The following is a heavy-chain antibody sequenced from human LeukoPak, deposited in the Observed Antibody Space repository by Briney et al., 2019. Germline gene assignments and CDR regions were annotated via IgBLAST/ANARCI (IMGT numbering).Heavy chain of an antibody. CDR1: GYTFSSYA. Sequence: GGSLRLSCAASGYTFSSYAMSWVRQAPGKGLEWVSAIIGSGSSTYYADSVKGRFTISRDNSKNTLFLQMNSLRAEDTAVYYCAKDRAQQLVLDFWGRGTLVTVSS. CDR3: AKDRAQQLVLDF. J-gene: IGHJ4*02. D-gene: IGHD6-13*01. CDR2: IIGSGSST. V-gene: IGHV3-23*01.